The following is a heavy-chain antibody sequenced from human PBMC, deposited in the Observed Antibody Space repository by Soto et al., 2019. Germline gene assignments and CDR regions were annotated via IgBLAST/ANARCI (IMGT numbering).Heavy chain of an antibody. Sequence: GESLKISCKGSGYSFTSYRIGWVRQTPGKGLEWMGIIYPGDSDTRYSPSFQGQVTISADKSISTAYLQWSSLKASDTAMYYCASQEMATKNVDAFDIWGQGTMVTV. CDR2: IYPGDSDT. CDR1: GYSFTSYR. V-gene: IGHV5-51*01. CDR3: ASQEMATKNVDAFDI. J-gene: IGHJ3*02. D-gene: IGHD5-12*01.